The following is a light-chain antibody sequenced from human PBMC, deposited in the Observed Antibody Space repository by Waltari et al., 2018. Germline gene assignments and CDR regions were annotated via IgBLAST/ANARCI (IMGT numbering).Light chain of an antibody. Sequence: DIVMTQSPDSLAVSLGERATINCKSSQSVLFTSNNKNYLAWYQQKPGQPPKLLIYWASTRDAGVPDLFSGGGSGTDFSLTSSSLQAEDVAVYYCQQYYSTPSFGQGTKLAI. CDR1: QSVLFTSNNKNY. CDR3: QQYYSTPS. V-gene: IGKV4-1*01. CDR2: WAS. J-gene: IGKJ2*01.